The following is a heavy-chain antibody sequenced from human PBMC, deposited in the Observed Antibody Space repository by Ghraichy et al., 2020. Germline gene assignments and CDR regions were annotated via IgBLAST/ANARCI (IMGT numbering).Heavy chain of an antibody. CDR1: GYTFTSYA. CDR3: ARGGGGAYCVD. D-gene: IGHD2-21*01. Sequence: ASVKVSCKASGYTFTSYAVHWVRQAPGQRPEWIGWINAGTGNTKYSQKFQGRVTITRDTSANTAYMELSSLRSEDTAVYYCARGGGGAYCVDWGQGTLVTVSS. CDR2: INAGTGNT. V-gene: IGHV1-3*01. J-gene: IGHJ4*02.